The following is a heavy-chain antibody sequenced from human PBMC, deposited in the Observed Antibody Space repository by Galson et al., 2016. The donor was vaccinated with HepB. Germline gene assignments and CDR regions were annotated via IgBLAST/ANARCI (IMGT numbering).Heavy chain of an antibody. J-gene: IGHJ4*02. D-gene: IGHD3-16*01. CDR2: ITGSGATT. CDR1: GFSFSTSG. V-gene: IGHV3-23*01. CDR3: GKHGGFDY. Sequence: SLRLSCAASGFSFSTSGMSWVRQTPGRGLEWVSGITGSGATTNYADSVKGRFTISRDNSKNTLYLYMNSLRAEDTAVYYCGKHGGFDYWGQGALVTVSS.